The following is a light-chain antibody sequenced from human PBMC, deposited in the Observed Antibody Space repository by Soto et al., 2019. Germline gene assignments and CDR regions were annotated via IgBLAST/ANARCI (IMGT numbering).Light chain of an antibody. CDR1: QSVGTT. CDR2: GAS. Sequence: EIFMPPSPATLSVSPGEKVILSCRASQSVGTTLAWYQQKPGQAPSLLIRGASTRATGVPARFSGSGSGTEFTLTISSLQSEDFAMYYCQQYSPSPTFGGGTTLEIK. CDR3: QQYSPSPT. J-gene: IGKJ4*02. V-gene: IGKV3-15*01.